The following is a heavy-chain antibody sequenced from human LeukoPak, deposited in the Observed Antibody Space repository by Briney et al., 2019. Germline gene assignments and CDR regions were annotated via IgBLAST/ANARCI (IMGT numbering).Heavy chain of an antibody. V-gene: IGHV3-7*03. D-gene: IGHD3-22*01. CDR3: ATSSDSSGND. CDR2: IKGDGSYK. CDR1: GFTASTNH. J-gene: IGHJ4*02. Sequence: PGGSLRLSCAASGFTASTNHLSWVRQAPGKGLEWVANIKGDGSYKYYVDSVKGRFTISRDNAKSSLYLQMNTLRAEDTAVYYCATSSDSSGNDWGQGTLVTVSS.